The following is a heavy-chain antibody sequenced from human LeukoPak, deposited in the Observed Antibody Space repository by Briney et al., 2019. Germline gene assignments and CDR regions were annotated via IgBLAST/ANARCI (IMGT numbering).Heavy chain of an antibody. CDR1: GFTFSTYS. J-gene: IGHJ6*03. CDR3: ARDPEHGDYYYYYYMDV. Sequence: PGGSLRLSCAASGFTFSTYSMNWVRQAPGKGLEWVSCISSSSSYIYYADSVKGRFTISRDNAKNSLYLQMSSLRAEDTAVYYCARDPEHGDYYYYYYMDVWGKGTTVTVSS. CDR2: ISSSSSYI. D-gene: IGHD4-17*01. V-gene: IGHV3-21*06.